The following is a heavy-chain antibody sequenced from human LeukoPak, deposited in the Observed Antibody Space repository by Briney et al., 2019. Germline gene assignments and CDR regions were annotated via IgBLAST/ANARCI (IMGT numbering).Heavy chain of an antibody. J-gene: IGHJ6*04. CDR1: GFTFSSYT. CDR2: ISSSCIYI. CDR3: AELGITMIGGV. Sequence: GGSLRLSCAASGFTFSSYTMNWVRQAPGKGLEWVSSISSSCIYIYYADSVKGRFTISRDNAKNSLYLQMNSLRAEDTAVYYCAELGITMIGGVWGKGTTVTISS. V-gene: IGHV3-21*01. D-gene: IGHD3-10*02.